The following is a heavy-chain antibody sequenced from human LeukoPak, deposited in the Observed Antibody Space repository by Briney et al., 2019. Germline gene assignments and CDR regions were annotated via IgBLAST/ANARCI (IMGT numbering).Heavy chain of an antibody. CDR2: IYHSGST. Sequence: SETLSLTCSVSGYSISGGYYWGWIRQPPGKGLEWIGTIYHSGSTNYNPSLKSRVTISVDTSKNQFSLKLSSVTAADTAVYYCARAFHGPPGGGSGSYYWGGYYYYYYMDVWGKGTTVTVSS. V-gene: IGHV4-38-2*02. J-gene: IGHJ6*03. D-gene: IGHD3-10*01. CDR1: GYSISGGYY. CDR3: ARAFHGPPGGGSGSYYWGGYYYYYYMDV.